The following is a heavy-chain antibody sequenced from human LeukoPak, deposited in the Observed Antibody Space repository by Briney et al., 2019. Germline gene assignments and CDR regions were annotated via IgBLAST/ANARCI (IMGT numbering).Heavy chain of an antibody. J-gene: IGHJ5*02. D-gene: IGHD2-15*01. CDR1: GFTFSTYW. Sequence: GGSLRLSCAASGFTFSTYWMHWVRQAPGKGLVWVSRINYDGNTTTYADSVKGRFTISRDNAKNMLYLQMNSLRPEDAAVYYCARGFGGSSWFDPWGQGTLVTVSS. CDR2: INYDGNTT. CDR3: ARGFGGSSWFDP. V-gene: IGHV3-74*01.